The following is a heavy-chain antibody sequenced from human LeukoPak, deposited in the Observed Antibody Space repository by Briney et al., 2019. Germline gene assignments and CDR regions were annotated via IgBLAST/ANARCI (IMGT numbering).Heavy chain of an antibody. CDR2: IQQDGSEK. CDR1: GLTFSSYW. V-gene: IGHV3-7*05. D-gene: IGHD1-26*01. CDR3: ARNPPRYFN. J-gene: IGHJ4*02. Sequence: QPGGSLRLSCAASGLTFSSYWMIWVRQAPGKGLEWVANIQQDGSEKYYVDSVKGRFTISRDNAKNSLYLQMNSLRAEDTAVYYCARNPPRYFNWGQGTLVTVSS.